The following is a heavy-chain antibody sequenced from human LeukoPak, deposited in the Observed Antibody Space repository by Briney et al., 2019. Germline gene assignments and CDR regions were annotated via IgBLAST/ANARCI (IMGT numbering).Heavy chain of an antibody. CDR3: ARDGDYYYDSSGYFF. Sequence: GGSLRLSCAASGFTFSSYCMSWVRQAPGKGLEWVANIKQDGSEKYYVDSVKGRFTISRDNAKNSLYLQMNSLRAEDTAVYYCARDGDYYYDSSGYFFWGQGTLVTVSS. J-gene: IGHJ4*01. D-gene: IGHD3-22*01. V-gene: IGHV3-7*01. CDR2: IKQDGSEK. CDR1: GFTFSSYC.